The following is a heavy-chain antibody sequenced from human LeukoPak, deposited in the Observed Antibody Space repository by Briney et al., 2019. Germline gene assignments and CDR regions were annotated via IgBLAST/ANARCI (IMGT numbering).Heavy chain of an antibody. V-gene: IGHV4-39*01. CDR2: IYYSGST. Sequence: MPSQTLSLTCTVSGGSISSSSYYWGWIRQPPGKGLEWIGSIYYSGSTYYNPSLKSRVTISVDTSKNQFSLKLSSVTAADTAVYYCARSVAGSYFDYWGQGTLVTVSS. J-gene: IGHJ4*02. D-gene: IGHD3-3*01. CDR1: GGSISSSSYY. CDR3: ARSVAGSYFDY.